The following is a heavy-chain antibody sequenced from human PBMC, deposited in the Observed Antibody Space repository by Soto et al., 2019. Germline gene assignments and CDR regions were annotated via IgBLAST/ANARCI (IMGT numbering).Heavy chain of an antibody. CDR2: ISAYNGNT. Sequence: GASVKVSCKASGYTFTSYGISWVRQAPGQGLEWMGWISAYNGNTNHAQKLQGRVTMTTDTSTSTAYMELRRLRSDDTAVYYCARYYDFWSGPYGMDVWGQGTTVTVSS. D-gene: IGHD3-3*01. CDR1: GYTFTSYG. CDR3: ARYYDFWSGPYGMDV. V-gene: IGHV1-18*01. J-gene: IGHJ6*02.